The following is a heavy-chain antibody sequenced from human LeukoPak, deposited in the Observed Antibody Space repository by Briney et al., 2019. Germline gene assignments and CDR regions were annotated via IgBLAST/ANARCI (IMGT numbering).Heavy chain of an antibody. CDR1: GYTFTSYG. D-gene: IGHD3-10*01. CDR3: AKDGRYGSGSRDFDY. J-gene: IGHJ4*02. V-gene: IGHV1-18*01. Sequence: ASVKVSCKASGYTFTSYGISWVRQAPGQGLEWMGWISAYNGNTNYAQKLQGRVTMTTDKYTSTAYMELRSLRSDDTAVYYCAKDGRYGSGSRDFDYWGRGTLVTVSS. CDR2: ISAYNGNT.